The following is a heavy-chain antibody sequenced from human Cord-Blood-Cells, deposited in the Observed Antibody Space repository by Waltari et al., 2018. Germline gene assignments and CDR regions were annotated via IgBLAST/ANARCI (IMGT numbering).Heavy chain of an antibody. Sequence: QVQLVQSGAEVKKPGASVKVSCKASGYNFTSYDIHWVRPATGQGLGWMGWMNPNSGNTGYAQKFQGKVTITRNTSISTAYMELSSLRSEDTAVYYCARSEGCSSTSCYWYFDLWGRGTLVTVSS. CDR3: ARSEGCSSTSCYWYFDL. D-gene: IGHD2-2*01. CDR1: GYNFTSYD. V-gene: IGHV1-8*03. J-gene: IGHJ2*01. CDR2: MNPNSGNT.